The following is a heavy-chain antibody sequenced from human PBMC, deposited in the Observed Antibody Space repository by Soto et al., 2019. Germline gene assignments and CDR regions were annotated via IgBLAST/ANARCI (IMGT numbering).Heavy chain of an antibody. CDR3: ARGSKWDTAMVTAFDI. J-gene: IGHJ3*02. CDR2: TYYRSKWYN. V-gene: IGHV6-1*01. D-gene: IGHD5-18*01. CDR1: GDSVSSNSAA. Sequence: QSQTLSLTCAISGDSVSSNSAAWNWIRQSPSRGLEWLGRTYYRSKWYNDYAVSVKSRITINPDTSKNQFSLQLNSVTPEDTAVYYCARGSKWDTAMVTAFDIWGQGTMVTVSS.